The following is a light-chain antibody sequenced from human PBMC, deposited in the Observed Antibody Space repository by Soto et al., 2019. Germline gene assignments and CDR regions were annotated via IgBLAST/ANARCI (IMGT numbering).Light chain of an antibody. CDR2: GAS. CDR3: QQYNNWPRT. V-gene: IGKV3-15*01. Sequence: EIVMTQSPATLSVAPGERATLSCRASQSVSSKLAWYQQKPGQAPRLLIYGASTMANGIPARFSGSGSGTAFTLTISSLQSEDFAVYYCQQYNNWPRTFGKGTKLEIK. CDR1: QSVSSK. J-gene: IGKJ2*01.